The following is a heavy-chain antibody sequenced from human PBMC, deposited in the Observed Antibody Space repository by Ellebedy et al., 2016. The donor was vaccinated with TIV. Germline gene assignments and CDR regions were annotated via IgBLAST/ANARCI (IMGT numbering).Heavy chain of an antibody. CDR3: ARAGGAVAADYVIDV. CDR1: GFTFSSYD. D-gene: IGHD6-19*01. J-gene: IGHJ6*02. V-gene: IGHV3-13*01. Sequence: PGGSLRLSCAASGFTFSSYDMHWVRHATGKGLEWVSAIGADDDTYYPDSVKGRFTISRENAKNYLYLQMNSLRAGDTAVYHCARAGGAVAADYVIDVWGQGTTVTVSS. CDR2: IGADDDT.